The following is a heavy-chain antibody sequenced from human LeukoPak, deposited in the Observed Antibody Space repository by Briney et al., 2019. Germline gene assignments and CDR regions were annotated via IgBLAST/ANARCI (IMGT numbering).Heavy chain of an antibody. CDR1: GYTFTGYY. D-gene: IGHD3-3*01. J-gene: IGHJ4*02. CDR2: INPNSGGT. CDR3: ARSLRFLEWLLNY. V-gene: IGHV1-2*06. Sequence: ASVKVSCKASGYTFTGYYMHWVRQAPGQGLEWMGRINPNSGGTNYAQKFQGRVTTTRDTSISTAYMELSRLRSDDTAVYYCARSLRFLEWLLNYWGQGTLVTVSS.